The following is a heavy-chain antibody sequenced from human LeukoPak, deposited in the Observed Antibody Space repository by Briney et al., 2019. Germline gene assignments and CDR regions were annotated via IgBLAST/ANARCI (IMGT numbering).Heavy chain of an antibody. Sequence: PGESLRLSCAASGFIFEDYTMHWVRQAPGKTLEWVSLISWDGTTYYADSVKGRFTISRDNSKDSLYLQMDTLRSEDTAFYYCVKDLSYESSGSFFDFWGQGTLVTVS. J-gene: IGHJ4*02. V-gene: IGHV3-43*01. CDR3: VKDLSYESSGSFFDF. CDR2: ISWDGTT. CDR1: GFIFEDYT. D-gene: IGHD3-22*01.